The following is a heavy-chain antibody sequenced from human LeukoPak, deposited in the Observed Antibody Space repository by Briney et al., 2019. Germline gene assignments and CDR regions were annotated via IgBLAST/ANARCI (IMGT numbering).Heavy chain of an antibody. J-gene: IGHJ6*03. V-gene: IGHV4-4*07. CDR3: ARDGVYYYMDV. D-gene: IGHD3-16*01. CDR2: TKISGST. Sequence: PSETLSLTCTVSGGSISGYYWTWIRQPAGKGLELIGRTKISGSTNYNPSLKSRLTISVDRSKNQFSLKLSSVTAADTAVYYCARDGVYYYMDVWGKGTTVTVSS. CDR1: GGSISGYY.